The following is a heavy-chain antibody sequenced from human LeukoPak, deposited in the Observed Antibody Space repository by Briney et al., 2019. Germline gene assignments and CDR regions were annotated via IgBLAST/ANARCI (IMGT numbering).Heavy chain of an antibody. J-gene: IGHJ4*02. Sequence: GGSLRLSCAASGFTFSSYSMNWVRQAPRKGLEWVSSISSSSSCIYYADSVKGRFTISRDNAKNSLYLQMNSLRAEDTAVYYCARAFDFWSGYSPYYFDYWGQGTLVTVSS. CDR1: GFTFSSYS. CDR2: ISSSSSCI. CDR3: ARAFDFWSGYSPYYFDY. D-gene: IGHD3-3*01. V-gene: IGHV3-21*01.